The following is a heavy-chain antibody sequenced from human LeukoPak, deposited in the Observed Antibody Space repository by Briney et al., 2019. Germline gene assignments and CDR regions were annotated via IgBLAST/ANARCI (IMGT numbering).Heavy chain of an antibody. J-gene: IGHJ4*02. CDR1: GGAISSYY. V-gene: IGHV4-59*01. CDR2: IYYSGST. CDR3: ARVVGATLDY. D-gene: IGHD1-26*01. Sequence: PSETLSLTCTVSGGAISSYYWSWIRQPPGKGLEWIGYIYYSGSTNYNPSLKSRVTISVDTSKNQFSLKLSSVTVADTAVYYCARVVGATLDYWGQGTLVTVSS.